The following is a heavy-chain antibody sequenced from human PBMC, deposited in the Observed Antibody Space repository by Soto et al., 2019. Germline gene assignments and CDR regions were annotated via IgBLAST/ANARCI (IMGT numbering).Heavy chain of an antibody. J-gene: IGHJ4*02. V-gene: IGHV3-23*01. CDR2: ISVGAGRT. CDR1: GFTFSTYA. CDR3: ANRASGQIFL. Sequence: EVQLLESGGGLVQPGGSLRLSCAGSGFTFSTYAMSWVRQAPGKGLEWVSAISVGAGRTYYADSVKGRFSISRDNSNNTLYLQMNSLRAEDTAVYYCANRASGQIFLWGEGTLVTVSS.